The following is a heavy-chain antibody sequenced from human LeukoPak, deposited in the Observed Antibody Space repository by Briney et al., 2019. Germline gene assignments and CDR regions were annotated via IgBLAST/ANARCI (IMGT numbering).Heavy chain of an antibody. CDR2: IYSGGST. Sequence: GGSLRLSCAVSGITLSNYGMSWVRQAPGKGLEWVSVIYSGGSTYYADSVKGRFTISRDNSKNTLYLQMNSLRAEDTAVYYCARTRELPEYYFDYWGQGTLVTVSS. CDR1: GITLSNYG. V-gene: IGHV3-66*02. CDR3: ARTRELPEYYFDY. D-gene: IGHD1-26*01. J-gene: IGHJ4*02.